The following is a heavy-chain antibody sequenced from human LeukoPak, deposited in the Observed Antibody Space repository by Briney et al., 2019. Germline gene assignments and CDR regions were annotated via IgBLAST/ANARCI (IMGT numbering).Heavy chain of an antibody. Sequence: GESLKISCKGSGYSFTSYWIGWVRQMPGKGLEWMGIIYPGDSDTRYSPSFQGQVTISADKSISTAYLQWSSLKASDTAMYYCARPSTSDYDSSGYSDAFDIWGQGTMVTVSS. J-gene: IGHJ3*02. CDR3: ARPSTSDYDSSGYSDAFDI. D-gene: IGHD3-22*01. CDR1: GYSFTSYW. V-gene: IGHV5-51*01. CDR2: IYPGDSDT.